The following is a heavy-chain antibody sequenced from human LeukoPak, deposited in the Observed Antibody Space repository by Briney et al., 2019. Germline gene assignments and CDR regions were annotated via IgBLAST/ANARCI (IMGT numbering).Heavy chain of an antibody. V-gene: IGHV5-51*01. D-gene: IGHD6-19*01. CDR1: GYSFTSHW. Sequence: GESLKISCKASGYSFTSHWIGWVRQMFGKGLEWMGIIYPGDFETRYSPPFQGQVTISADKSISTAYLQWSSLKASDTATYYCARLIGSGWYDYWGQGTLVTVSS. J-gene: IGHJ4*02. CDR2: IYPGDFET. CDR3: ARLIGSGWYDY.